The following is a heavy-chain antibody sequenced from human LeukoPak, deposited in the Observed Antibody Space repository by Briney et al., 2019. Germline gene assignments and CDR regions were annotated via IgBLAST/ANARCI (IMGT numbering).Heavy chain of an antibody. V-gene: IGHV3-30-3*01. Sequence: QSGGSLRLSCAASGFTFSSYAMHWVRQAPGKGLEWVAVISYDGSNKYYADSVKGRFTISRDNSKNTLYLQMNSLRAEDTAVYYCAREFVTQHYFDYWGQGTLVTVSS. J-gene: IGHJ4*02. D-gene: IGHD2-2*01. CDR2: ISYDGSNK. CDR1: GFTFSSYA. CDR3: AREFVTQHYFDY.